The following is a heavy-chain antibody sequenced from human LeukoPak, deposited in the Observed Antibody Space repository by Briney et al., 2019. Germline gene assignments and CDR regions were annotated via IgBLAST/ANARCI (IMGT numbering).Heavy chain of an antibody. CDR3: ARHGSGYSSVFDY. CDR2: IYYSGNT. J-gene: IGHJ4*02. D-gene: IGHD6-19*01. CDR1: GGSISDYY. V-gene: IGHV4-59*01. Sequence: KPSETLSLTCSVSGGSISDYYWSWIRQPPGKGLEWIGNIYYSGNTNYNPSLKSRVTISVDTSKNQFSLSLSSVTAADTAVYYCARHGSGYSSVFDYWGQGTLVTVSS.